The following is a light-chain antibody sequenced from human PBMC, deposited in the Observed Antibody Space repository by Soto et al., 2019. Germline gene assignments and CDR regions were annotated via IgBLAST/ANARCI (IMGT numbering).Light chain of an antibody. V-gene: IGKV3-20*01. CDR1: QSVSSNF. J-gene: IGKJ4*01. CDR3: RQYVRSLGFA. CDR2: GAS. Sequence: EIVLTQSPGTLSLSPGERATLSCRASQSVSSNFLAWYQEKPGQAPRLLIYGASKRATGIPDRFSGSGSGTDFTLTISRLEPEDFAVYYCRQYVRSLGFAFVGGTKVEIK.